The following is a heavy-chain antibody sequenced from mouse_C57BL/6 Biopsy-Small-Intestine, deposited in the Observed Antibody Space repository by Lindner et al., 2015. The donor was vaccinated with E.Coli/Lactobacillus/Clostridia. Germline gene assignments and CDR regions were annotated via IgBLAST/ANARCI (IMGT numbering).Heavy chain of an antibody. Sequence: VQLQESGAELVKPGASVKLSCTASGFNIKDYFMYWIKQRTEQGLEWIGRIDPEDGETKYAPKFQGKAAITTDTSSNTAYLLLNSLTSEDTAVYYCVPPLWLRRDAYWGQGTLVTVSA. V-gene: IGHV14-2*01. CDR1: GFNIKDYF. D-gene: IGHD2-2*01. CDR3: VPPLWLRRDAY. J-gene: IGHJ3*01. CDR2: IDPEDGET.